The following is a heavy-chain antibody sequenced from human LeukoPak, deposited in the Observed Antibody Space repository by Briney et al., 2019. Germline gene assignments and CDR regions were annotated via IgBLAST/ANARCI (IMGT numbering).Heavy chain of an antibody. CDR3: ASAPPSKGGADY. V-gene: IGHV1-2*02. J-gene: IGHJ4*02. D-gene: IGHD4-4*01. Sequence: ASVKVSCKASGYTFTGYYMHWVRQAPGQGLEWMGWINPNSGGTNYAQKFQGRVTMTRDTSISTAYMELSRLRSGDTAVYYCASAPPSKGGADYWGQGTLVTVSS. CDR2: INPNSGGT. CDR1: GYTFTGYY.